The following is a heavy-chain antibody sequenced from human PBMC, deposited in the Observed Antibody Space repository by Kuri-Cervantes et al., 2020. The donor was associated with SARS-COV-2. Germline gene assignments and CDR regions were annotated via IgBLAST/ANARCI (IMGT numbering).Heavy chain of an antibody. J-gene: IGHJ6*02. CDR2: IKSKTDGGTT. D-gene: IGHD3-3*01. V-gene: IGHV3-15*01. Sequence: LSLTCAASGFTFSSYEMNWVRQAPGKGLEWVGRIKSKTDGGTTDYAAPVKGRFTISRDDSKNTLYLQMNSLKTEDTAVYYCTTTYDFWSGYYYGMDVWGQGTTVTVSS. CDR1: GFTFSSYE. CDR3: TTTYDFWSGYYYGMDV.